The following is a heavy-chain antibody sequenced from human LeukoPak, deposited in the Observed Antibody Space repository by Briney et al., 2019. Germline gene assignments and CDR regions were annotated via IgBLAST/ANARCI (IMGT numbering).Heavy chain of an antibody. D-gene: IGHD7-27*01. CDR3: ARRPSATGADFDY. CDR2: IYPGDPDA. J-gene: IGHJ4*02. Sequence: GESLKISCKGSGYSFISYWIGWVRQMPGKGLEWMGIIYPGDPDARYSPSFQGQVTISVDKSISTAYLQWSSLKASDTAMYYCARRPSATGADFDYWGQETLVTVSS. V-gene: IGHV5-51*01. CDR1: GYSFISYW.